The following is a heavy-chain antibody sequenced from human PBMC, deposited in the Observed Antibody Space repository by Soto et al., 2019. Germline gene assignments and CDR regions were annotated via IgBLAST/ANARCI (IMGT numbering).Heavy chain of an antibody. D-gene: IGHD3-10*01. V-gene: IGHV1-69*01. Sequence: QVQLVQSGAEVKKPGSSVKVSCKASGGIFSTYAISWLRQAPGQGLEWMGGIIPIFGTPNYVQRCQGRVTITAHESTTTSYMELSRLKSEHTAVYYCARDRDDYGSGNYYTRIDFWGQGTLGTVSS. CDR1: GGIFSTYA. CDR3: ARDRDDYGSGNYYTRIDF. CDR2: IIPIFGTP. J-gene: IGHJ4*02.